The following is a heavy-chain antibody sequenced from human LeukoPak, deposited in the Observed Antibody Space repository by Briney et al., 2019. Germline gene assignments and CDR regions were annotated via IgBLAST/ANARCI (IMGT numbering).Heavy chain of an antibody. J-gene: IGHJ5*02. D-gene: IGHD2-15*01. Sequence: ASVKVSCKASGGTFSSYAISWVRQAPGQGLEWMGGIIPIFGTANYAQKFQGRVTITTDESTSTAYMELSSLRSEDTAVYYCARALGYAGLDRSVWFDPWGQGTLVTVSS. CDR1: GGTFSSYA. CDR2: IIPIFGTA. V-gene: IGHV1-69*05. CDR3: ARALGYAGLDRSVWFDP.